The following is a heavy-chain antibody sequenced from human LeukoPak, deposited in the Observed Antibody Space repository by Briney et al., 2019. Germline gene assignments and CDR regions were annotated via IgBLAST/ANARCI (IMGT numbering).Heavy chain of an antibody. CDR3: ARDPSGDYDFDY. Sequence: GGSLRLSCAASGLTFSSYDMNWDSHAPGKGLEWVSYITSSSGTIHYADSVKGRFTISRDNAKSSLYLQMNSLRAEDTAIYYCARDPSGDYDFDYWGQGTLVTVSS. CDR1: GLTFSSYD. CDR2: ITSSSGTI. V-gene: IGHV3-48*01. J-gene: IGHJ4*02. D-gene: IGHD4-17*01.